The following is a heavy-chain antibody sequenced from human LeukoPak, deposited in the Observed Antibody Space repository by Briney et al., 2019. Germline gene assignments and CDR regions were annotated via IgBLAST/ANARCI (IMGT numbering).Heavy chain of an antibody. CDR1: GGSIRSYY. J-gene: IGHJ4*02. CDR2: MYYTGST. D-gene: IGHD2-21*02. CDR3: AAVVVSGTPYFDY. Sequence: SETLSLTCTVSGGSIRSYYWTWIRQPPGKGLEWIGYMYYTGSTKYNPSLKSRVSISVDTSKKQFSLTLTSVTAADTAVYYCAAVVVSGTPYFDYWGQGTLVTVSS. V-gene: IGHV4-59*03.